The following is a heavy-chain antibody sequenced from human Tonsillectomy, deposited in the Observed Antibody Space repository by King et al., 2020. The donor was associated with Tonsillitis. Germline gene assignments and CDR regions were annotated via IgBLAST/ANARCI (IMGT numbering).Heavy chain of an antibody. D-gene: IGHD1-26*01. J-gene: IGHJ3*02. Sequence: VQLVESGGGLVQPGGSLRLSCAASGFTFSSYAMSWVRQAPGKGLEWDSAISGSGGSTYYADSVKGRFTISRDNSKNTLYLQMNSLRAEDTAVYYCAKDRRSDASQPFAFDIWGQGTMVTVSS. CDR2: ISGSGGST. CDR1: GFTFSSYA. CDR3: AKDRRSDASQPFAFDI. V-gene: IGHV3-23*04.